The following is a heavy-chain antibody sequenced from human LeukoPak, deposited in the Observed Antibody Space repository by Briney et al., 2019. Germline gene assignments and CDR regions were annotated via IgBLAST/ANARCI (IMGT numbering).Heavy chain of an antibody. V-gene: IGHV1-24*01. Sequence: ASVKVSCKVSGYTLTELSMHWVRQAPGKGLEWMGGFDPEDGETIYAQKFQGRVTMTEDTSTDTAYMELSSLRSEDTAVYYCATGGHTAMYGWFDPWGQGTLVTVSS. D-gene: IGHD5-18*01. CDR1: GYTLTELS. CDR2: FDPEDGET. CDR3: ATGGHTAMYGWFDP. J-gene: IGHJ5*01.